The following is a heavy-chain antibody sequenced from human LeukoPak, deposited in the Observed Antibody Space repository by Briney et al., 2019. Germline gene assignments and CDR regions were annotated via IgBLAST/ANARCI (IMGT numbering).Heavy chain of an antibody. D-gene: IGHD6-6*01. CDR1: GFIFSNYG. Sequence: GGSLRLSCVASGFIFSNYGMHWVRQAPGKGLEWVAVIWYDGSKTYYADSVKGRFTISRDNAKNSLYLQMNSLRAEDTALYYCAKDPWGQLGVHYYFDYWGQGTLVTVSS. V-gene: IGHV3-33*03. CDR2: IWYDGSKT. CDR3: AKDPWGQLGVHYYFDY. J-gene: IGHJ4*02.